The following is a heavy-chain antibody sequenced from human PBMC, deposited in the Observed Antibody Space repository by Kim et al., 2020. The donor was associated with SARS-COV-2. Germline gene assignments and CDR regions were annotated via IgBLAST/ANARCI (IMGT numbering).Heavy chain of an antibody. Sequence: ASVKVSCKASGYTFTDYYIHWVRQAPGQGLEWMGWINPNSGATNYAQKFQGRVTMTRDTSLSTAYMELRRLRSDDTAVYYCARDGGHIIMIIVGNNFDSWGQGGLVTVSS. CDR1: GYTFTDYY. CDR2: INPNSGAT. J-gene: IGHJ4*02. CDR3: ARDGGHIIMIIVGNNFDS. D-gene: IGHD3-22*01. V-gene: IGHV1-2*02.